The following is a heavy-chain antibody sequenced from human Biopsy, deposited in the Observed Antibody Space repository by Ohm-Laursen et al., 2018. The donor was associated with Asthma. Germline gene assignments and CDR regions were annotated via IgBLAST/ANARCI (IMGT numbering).Heavy chain of an antibody. CDR1: SGSGGYMRRGNYY. J-gene: IGHJ6*02. D-gene: IGHD6-13*01. CDR3: VRGSSSWHHGPFHYYYGLDV. CDR2: IYYSGTT. V-gene: IGHV4-39*01. Sequence: GTLSLTCSLSSGSGGYMRRGNYYWGWIRQPPGKGLEWIGSIYYSGTTSYNPSLESRVTVSADTSKNRFSLKLTSVTAADTAVYYCVRGSSSWHHGPFHYYYGLDVWGQGTTATVSS.